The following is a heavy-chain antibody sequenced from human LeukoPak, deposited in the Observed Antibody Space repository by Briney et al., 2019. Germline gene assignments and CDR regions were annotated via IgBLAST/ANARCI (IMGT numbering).Heavy chain of an antibody. Sequence: GGSLRLSCAASGFTFSTYAMGWVRQAPGKGLEWVSSIKGGGGDPFYADSVKGRFTISRDNSKNTLFLQLNSLRAEDSAVYYCAKGGHDFNPLYWWGQGTLVTVSS. V-gene: IGHV3-23*01. CDR3: AKGGHDFNPLYW. J-gene: IGHJ4*02. CDR1: GFTFSTYA. D-gene: IGHD2-8*02. CDR2: IKGGGGDP.